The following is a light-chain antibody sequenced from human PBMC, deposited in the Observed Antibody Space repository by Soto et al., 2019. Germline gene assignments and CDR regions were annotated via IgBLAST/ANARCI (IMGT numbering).Light chain of an antibody. CDR3: QQYYSFPPT. Sequence: AIQVTQSPSSLSASVGDRVTITCRTSQGIRSALGWYQQKPGKVPKLLIYAASTLQSGVPSRFSGSGSGTDFTLTISCLQSEDFATYYCQQYYSFPPTFGQGTKVDIK. CDR2: AAS. J-gene: IGKJ1*01. CDR1: QGIRSA. V-gene: IGKV1-13*02.